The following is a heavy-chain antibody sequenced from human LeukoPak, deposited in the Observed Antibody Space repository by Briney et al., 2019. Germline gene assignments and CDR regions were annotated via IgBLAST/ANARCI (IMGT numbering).Heavy chain of an antibody. J-gene: IGHJ2*01. D-gene: IGHD6-19*01. Sequence: GGSLRLSCAASGFTFSRNAMNWVRQAPGKGLEWVSAISGSGDNTYYADSVRGRFTISRDNSKNTLYLQKNSLRADDTAIYYCAKSMTLQWRGFFDLWGRGTHVTVSS. CDR3: AKSMTLQWRGFFDL. V-gene: IGHV3-23*01. CDR2: ISGSGDNT. CDR1: GFTFSRNA.